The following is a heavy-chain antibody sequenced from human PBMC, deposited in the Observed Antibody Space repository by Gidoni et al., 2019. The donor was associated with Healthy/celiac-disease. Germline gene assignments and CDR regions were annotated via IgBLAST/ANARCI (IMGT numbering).Heavy chain of an antibody. Sequence: EVQLLESGGGLVQPGGSLRISCAASGFPFLSYAMSWVRQAPGKGLEWVSVISGDGGRTYFADSVKGRFTISRDNFKNTLYLQMNSLRAEDTAVYYCAKDQGVDWGHWFDPWGQGTLVTVSS. V-gene: IGHV3-23*01. D-gene: IGHD3-16*01. CDR1: GFPFLSYA. CDR2: ISGDGGRT. J-gene: IGHJ5*02. CDR3: AKDQGVDWGHWFDP.